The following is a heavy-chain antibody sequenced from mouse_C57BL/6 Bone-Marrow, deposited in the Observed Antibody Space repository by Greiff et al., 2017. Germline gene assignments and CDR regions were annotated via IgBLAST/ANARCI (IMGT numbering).Heavy chain of an antibody. CDR2: IDPENGDT. J-gene: IGHJ1*03. Sequence: VQLKESGAELVRPGASVKLSCTASGFNIKDDYMHWVKQRPEQGLEWIGWIDPENGDTEYASKFQGKATITADTSSNTAYHQLSSLTSEDTAVYYCTTWALLWYFDVWGTGTTVTVSS. CDR3: TTWALLWYFDV. D-gene: IGHD3-1*01. CDR1: GFNIKDDY. V-gene: IGHV14-4*01.